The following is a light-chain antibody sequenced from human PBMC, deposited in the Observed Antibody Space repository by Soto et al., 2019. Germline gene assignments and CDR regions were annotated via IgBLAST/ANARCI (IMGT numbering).Light chain of an antibody. J-gene: IGKJ1*01. Sequence: IQMTQSPSSLSASVGDRVTITCRASQAIRNDLGWYQQKPGKAPNLLINAASSLQRGVTSRFSGSGSGTDFTLTISSLQPEDFDTYFCLQDYNYPRTYGQGTKVEIK. CDR2: AAS. V-gene: IGKV1-6*02. CDR1: QAIRND. CDR3: LQDYNYPRT.